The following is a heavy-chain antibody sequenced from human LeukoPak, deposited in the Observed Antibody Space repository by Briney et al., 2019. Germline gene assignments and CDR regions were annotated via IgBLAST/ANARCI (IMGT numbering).Heavy chain of an antibody. CDR3: ARNFRDGYNNSFDY. V-gene: IGHV3-30*03. J-gene: IGHJ4*02. Sequence: PGGSLRLSCAASGFTFSSYSMNWVRQAPGKGLEWVTIISYDGSKKYYADYVKGRFTISRDNSKNTLYLQMNSLRAEDTAVYYCARNFRDGYNNSFDYWGQGTLVTVSS. CDR1: GFTFSSYS. CDR2: ISYDGSKK. D-gene: IGHD5-24*01.